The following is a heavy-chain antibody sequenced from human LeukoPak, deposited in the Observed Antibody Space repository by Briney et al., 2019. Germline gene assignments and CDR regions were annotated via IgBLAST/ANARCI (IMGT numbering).Heavy chain of an antibody. CDR3: ARAGFYYDSSASYFDY. CDR1: GFTVSSNY. CDR2: IYSGGST. Sequence: GGSLRLSCAAFGFTVSSNYMSWVRQAPGKGLEWVSVIYSGGSTYYADSVKGRFTISRDNSKNTLYLQMNSLRAEDTAVYYCARAGFYYDSSASYFDYWGQGTLVTVSS. D-gene: IGHD3-22*01. V-gene: IGHV3-53*01. J-gene: IGHJ4*02.